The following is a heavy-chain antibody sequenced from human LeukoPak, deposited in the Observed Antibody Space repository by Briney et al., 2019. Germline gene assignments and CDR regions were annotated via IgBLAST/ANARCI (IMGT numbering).Heavy chain of an antibody. Sequence: SETLSLTCTVSGYSISSGYYWGWIRQPPGKGLEWIGRIYTSGSTNYNPSLKSRVTMSVDTSKNQFSLKLSSVTAADTAVYYCARDGGITMPDAFDIWGQGTMVTVSS. D-gene: IGHD3-10*01. J-gene: IGHJ3*02. CDR2: IYTSGST. V-gene: IGHV4-38-2*02. CDR1: GYSISSGYY. CDR3: ARDGGITMPDAFDI.